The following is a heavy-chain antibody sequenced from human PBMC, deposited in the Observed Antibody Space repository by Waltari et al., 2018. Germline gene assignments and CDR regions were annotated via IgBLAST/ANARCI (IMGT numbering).Heavy chain of an antibody. CDR1: GGSISSNTW. V-gene: IGHV4-4*02. CDR2: IYHSGNT. J-gene: IGHJ5*02. D-gene: IGHD2-15*01. CDR3: AREDVVVWLPRGFWFDP. Sequence: QVQLQESGPGLVKPSGTLSLTCAVSGGSISSNTWWSWVRQPPGKGLEWIGEIYHSGNTNYSPSLNSRVTVLVDNSKNTLYLQMNSLRAEDTAVYYCAREDVVVWLPRGFWFDPWGQGTLVTVSS.